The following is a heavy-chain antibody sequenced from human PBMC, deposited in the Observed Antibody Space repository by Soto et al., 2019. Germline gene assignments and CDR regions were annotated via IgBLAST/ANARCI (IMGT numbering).Heavy chain of an antibody. J-gene: IGHJ4*02. CDR1: GYTFNDFG. CDR3: ARDIAFDIDY. Sequence: QVHLLQSGAEVQKPGASVKVSCKTSGYTFNDFGITWVRQAPGLGLEWLGWIYSKAGKMNFAPKFQNRVIMTTDTSTSTAFMELTSLTCDVSARYCSARDIAFDIDYWGQGTLVTVS. D-gene: IGHD2-15*01. CDR2: IYSKAGKM. V-gene: IGHV1-18*01.